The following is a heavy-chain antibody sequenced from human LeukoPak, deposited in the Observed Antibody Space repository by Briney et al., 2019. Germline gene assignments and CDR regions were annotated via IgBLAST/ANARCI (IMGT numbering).Heavy chain of an antibody. CDR2: ISSSSSYI. Sequence: GGSLRLSCAASGFTFSSYSMNWVRQAPGKGLEWVSSISSSSSYIYYADSVKGRFTISRDNAKNSLYLQMNSLRAEDTAVYYCARALYAYYYDSSGSFDYWGQGTLVTVSS. J-gene: IGHJ4*02. CDR3: ARALYAYYYDSSGSFDY. V-gene: IGHV3-21*01. CDR1: GFTFSSYS. D-gene: IGHD3-22*01.